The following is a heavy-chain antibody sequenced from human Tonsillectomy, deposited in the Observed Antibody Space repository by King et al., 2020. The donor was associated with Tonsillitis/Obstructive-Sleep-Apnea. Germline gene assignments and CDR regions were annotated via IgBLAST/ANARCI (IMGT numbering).Heavy chain of an antibody. CDR3: ARDRPDCSGGICYSYFDY. Sequence: QLQESGGGVVRPGGSLSLSCAASGFTFDDYGMSWVRQAPGEGLEWVSGIVWNGGSTGYADSVKGRFTISRDNAKNSLYLRMNSLRAEDTALYYCARDRPDCSGGICYSYFDYWGQGTLVTVSS. V-gene: IGHV3-20*04. D-gene: IGHD2-15*01. CDR1: GFTFDDYG. CDR2: IVWNGGST. J-gene: IGHJ4*02.